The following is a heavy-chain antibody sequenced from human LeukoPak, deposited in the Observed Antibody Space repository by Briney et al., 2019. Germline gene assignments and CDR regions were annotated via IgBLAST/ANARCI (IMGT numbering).Heavy chain of an antibody. CDR3: ARGLSVRGALTPFVY. Sequence: SETLSLTCSVSGVSITSYYWNWIRQSPGKGLEWLGNIHSRGTTNYNPSLKSRVTLSLDTSKSQFALKVTSVTAADTAVYYCARGLSVRGALTPFVYWGQGTLVTVSS. CDR1: GVSITSYY. CDR2: IHSRGTT. V-gene: IGHV4-59*12. J-gene: IGHJ4*02. D-gene: IGHD3-10*01.